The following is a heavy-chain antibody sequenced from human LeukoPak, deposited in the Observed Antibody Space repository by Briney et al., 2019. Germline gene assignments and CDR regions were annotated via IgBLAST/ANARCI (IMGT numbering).Heavy chain of an antibody. D-gene: IGHD2-21*02. Sequence: GGSLRLSCAASGFTFSSYAMHWVRQAPGKGLEWVAVISYDGSNKYYADSVKGRFTISRDNSKNTLYLQMNSLRAEDTAVYYCARDHIVVVTPSLPYYYYGMDVWGQGTTVTVSS. J-gene: IGHJ6*02. CDR3: ARDHIVVVTPSLPYYYYGMDV. V-gene: IGHV3-30-3*01. CDR2: ISYDGSNK. CDR1: GFTFSSYA.